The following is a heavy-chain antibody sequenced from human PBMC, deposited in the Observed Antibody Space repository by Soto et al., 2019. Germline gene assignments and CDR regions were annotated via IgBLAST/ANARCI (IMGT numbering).Heavy chain of an antibody. V-gene: IGHV1-18*01. CDR2: ISAYNGNT. J-gene: IGHJ6*03. D-gene: IGHD5-18*01. CDR1: GYTFTSYG. Sequence: ASVKVSCKASGYTFTSYGISWVRQAPGQGLEWIGWISAYNGNTNYAQKFQGRVTMTRDMSTSTAYMELSSLRSEDTAVYYCAAGAVDTAINHYDYMDVWGKGTTVTVSS. CDR3: AAGAVDTAINHYDYMDV.